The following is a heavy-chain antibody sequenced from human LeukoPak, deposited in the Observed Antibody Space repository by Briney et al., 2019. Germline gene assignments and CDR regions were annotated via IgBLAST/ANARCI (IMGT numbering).Heavy chain of an antibody. CDR3: ARGRVRGVFDY. Sequence: GGSLRLSCAVSGFTFSSYWMSWVRQAPGRRPEWVANIKPDGSEKYYVDSVKGRFTISRDNAKNSLYLQMNSLRAEDTAVYYCARGRVRGVFDYWGQGTLVTVSS. CDR1: GFTFSSYW. CDR2: IKPDGSEK. D-gene: IGHD3-10*01. V-gene: IGHV3-7*03. J-gene: IGHJ4*02.